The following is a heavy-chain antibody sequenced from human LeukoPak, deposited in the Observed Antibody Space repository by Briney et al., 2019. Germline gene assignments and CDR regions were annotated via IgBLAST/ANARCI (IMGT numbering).Heavy chain of an antibody. CDR3: AKGGYYFDY. CDR2: IRFDGSNR. Sequence: GGSLRLSCAASGFTFTNHWMAWVRQAPGKGLEWVAFIRFDGSNRYYAESLKGRFTISRDNSKNTLYLQMNSLRAEDTAIYFCAKGGYYFDYWGQGALVIVSS. V-gene: IGHV3-30*02. CDR1: GFTFTNHW. J-gene: IGHJ4*02.